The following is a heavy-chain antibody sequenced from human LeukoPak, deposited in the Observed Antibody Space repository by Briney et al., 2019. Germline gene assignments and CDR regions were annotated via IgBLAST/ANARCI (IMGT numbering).Heavy chain of an antibody. J-gene: IGHJ4*02. D-gene: IGHD7-27*01. CDR3: ARDTNWGFDY. V-gene: IGHV3-48*02. CDR1: GFTFSTNS. CDR2: ITSTSSAK. Sequence: GGSLRLSCAASGFTFSTNSMNWVRQAPGKGLEWISHITSTSSAKYYAASVKGRFTISRDNAKNLLYLQMNSLRDEDTALYYCARDTNWGFDYWGQGTPVTVSS.